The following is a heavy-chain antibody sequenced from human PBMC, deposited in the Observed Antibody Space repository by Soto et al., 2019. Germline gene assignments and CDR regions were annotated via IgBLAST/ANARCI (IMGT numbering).Heavy chain of an antibody. D-gene: IGHD1-26*01. CDR2: IYTSGST. J-gene: IGHJ4*02. CDR3: AREDTGPGGRYRHLGY. CDR1: GGSISSYY. V-gene: IGHV4-4*07. Sequence: SETLSLTCTVSGGSISSYYWSWIRQPAGKGLEWIGRIYTSGSTNYNPSLESRVTMSVDTSKNQFSLKLSSVTAADTAVHYCAREDTGPGGRYRHLGYWGQGTLVTVSS.